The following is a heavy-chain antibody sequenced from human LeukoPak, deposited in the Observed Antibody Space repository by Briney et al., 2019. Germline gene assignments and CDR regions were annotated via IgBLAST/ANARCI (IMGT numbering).Heavy chain of an antibody. CDR2: IYHSGST. CDR3: ARIVLDDNSGYYSHFDY. D-gene: IGHD3-22*01. CDR1: GGSISSSNW. Sequence: PSGTLSLTCAVSGGSISSSNWWSWVRQPPGKGLEWIGEIYHSGSTNYNPSLKSRVTISVDTSKNQFSLKLSSVTAADTAVYYCARIVLDDNSGYYSHFDYWGQGTLVTVSS. V-gene: IGHV4-4*02. J-gene: IGHJ4*02.